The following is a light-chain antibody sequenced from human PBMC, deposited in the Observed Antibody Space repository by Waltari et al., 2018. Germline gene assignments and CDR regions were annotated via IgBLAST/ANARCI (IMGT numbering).Light chain of an antibody. J-gene: IGLJ1*01. CDR2: DVT. Sequence: QSALTQPRSVSGSPGQSVTIPCTGTSSDVGAYNYVSWYQQHPGKAPNLMIYDVTKRPSGVPDRFSGSKSGNTASLTISGLQTEDEADYYCCSYAGTYVFGTGTKVTVL. CDR1: SSDVGAYNY. CDR3: CSYAGTYV. V-gene: IGLV2-11*01.